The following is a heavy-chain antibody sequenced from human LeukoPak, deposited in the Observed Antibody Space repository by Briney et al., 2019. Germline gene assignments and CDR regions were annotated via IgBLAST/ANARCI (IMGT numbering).Heavy chain of an antibody. CDR2: INTNTGNP. Sequence: ASVKVSCKASGYTFTNYGMNWVRQAPGQGLEWMGWINTNTGNPTYAQGFTGRLVFSLDTSVSTAYLQISSLKAEDTAVYYCAREQHYYDSSGYFPWGQGTLVTVSS. CDR3: AREQHYYDSSGYFP. J-gene: IGHJ5*02. V-gene: IGHV7-4-1*02. CDR1: GYTFTNYG. D-gene: IGHD3-22*01.